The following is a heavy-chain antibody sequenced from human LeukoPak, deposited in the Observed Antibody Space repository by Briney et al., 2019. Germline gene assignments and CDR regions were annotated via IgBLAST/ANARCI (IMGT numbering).Heavy chain of an antibody. CDR1: GGTFSSYA. Sequence: GASGKVSCKASGGTFSSYAISWVRQAPGQGLEWMGGIIPIFGTANYAQKFQGRVTITTDESTSTAYMELSSLRSEDTAVYYCARVGAITIFGVVRYYYYMDVWGKGTTVTVSS. V-gene: IGHV1-69*05. CDR2: IIPIFGTA. D-gene: IGHD3-3*01. CDR3: ARVGAITIFGVVRYYYYMDV. J-gene: IGHJ6*03.